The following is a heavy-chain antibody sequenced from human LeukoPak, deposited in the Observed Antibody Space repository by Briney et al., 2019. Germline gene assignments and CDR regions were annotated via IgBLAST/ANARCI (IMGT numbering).Heavy chain of an antibody. J-gene: IGHJ4*02. CDR3: AKDPYSSGSNYFDY. D-gene: IGHD6-19*01. Sequence: GGSLRLSCAASGFTFSRYGMSWVRQAPGKGLELVSGISGSGGTTNYADSVKGRFTISRDNSKNTLYLQMNSLRAEDTAVYYCAKDPYSSGSNYFDYWGQGNLVTVSS. CDR2: ISGSGGTT. CDR1: GFTFSRYG. V-gene: IGHV3-23*01.